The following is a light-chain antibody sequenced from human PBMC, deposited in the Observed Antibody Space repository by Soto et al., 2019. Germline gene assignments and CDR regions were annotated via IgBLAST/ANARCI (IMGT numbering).Light chain of an antibody. J-gene: IGLJ2*01. V-gene: IGLV2-14*01. CDR1: SSDVGGYNY. CDR2: EVS. CDR3: SSYTSSSTLGV. Sequence: ALTQPASVSGSPGQSITISCTGTSSDVGGYNYVSWYQQHPGKAPKLMIYEVSNRPSGVSNRFSGSKSGNTASLTISGLQAEDEADYYCSSYTSSSTLGVFGGGTKVTVL.